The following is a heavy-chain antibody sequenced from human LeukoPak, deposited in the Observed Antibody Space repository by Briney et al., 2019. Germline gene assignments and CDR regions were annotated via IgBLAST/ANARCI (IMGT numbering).Heavy chain of an antibody. V-gene: IGHV3-53*01. CDR3: ARVRDSSGWYYGMDV. D-gene: IGHD3-22*01. CDR2: IYSGGST. Sequence: QPGGSLRLSCAASGFTVSSNYMSWVRQAPGKGLEWVSVIYSGGSTYYADSVKGRFTISRDNSKNTLYLQMNSLRAEDTAVYYCARVRDSSGWYYGMDVWGQGTTVTVSS. CDR1: GFTVSSNY. J-gene: IGHJ6*02.